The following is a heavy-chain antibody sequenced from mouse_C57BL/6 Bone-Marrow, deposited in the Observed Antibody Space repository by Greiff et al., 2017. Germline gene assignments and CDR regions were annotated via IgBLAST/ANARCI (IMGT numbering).Heavy chain of an antibody. V-gene: IGHV1-81*01. J-gene: IGHJ4*01. CDR3: ATQLRPNPLYYYAMDY. CDR1: GYTFTSYG. Sequence: VQLQESGAELARPGASVKLSCKASGYTFTSYGISWVKQRTGQGLEWIGEIYPRSGNTYYNEKFKGKATLTADKSSSTAYMELRGLTSEDSAVSFCATQLRPNPLYYYAMDYWGQGTSVTVSS. D-gene: IGHD3-2*02. CDR2: IYPRSGNT.